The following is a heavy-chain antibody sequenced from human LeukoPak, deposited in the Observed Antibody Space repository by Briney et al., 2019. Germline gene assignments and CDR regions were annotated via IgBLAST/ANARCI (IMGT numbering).Heavy chain of an antibody. Sequence: SETLSLTCTVSGYSISSVYYWGWIRQPPGQGLEWIGSIYHSGSTYYNPSLKSRVTISVDTSKNQFSLKLSSVTTADTAVCYCAMASFMVRGVIPGYYFDYWGQGTLVTVSS. CDR2: IYHSGST. D-gene: IGHD3-10*01. J-gene: IGHJ4*02. V-gene: IGHV4-38-2*02. CDR3: AMASFMVRGVIPGYYFDY. CDR1: GYSISSVYY.